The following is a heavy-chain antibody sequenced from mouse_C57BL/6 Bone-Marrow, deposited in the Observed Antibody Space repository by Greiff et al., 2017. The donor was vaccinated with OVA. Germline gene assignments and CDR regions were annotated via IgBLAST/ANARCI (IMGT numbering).Heavy chain of an antibody. Sequence: VQLKESGGGLVQPGGSLKLSCAASGFTFSDYYMYWVRQTPEKRLEWVAYISNGGGSIYYPDIVQGRFTISRDNAKNTLYRQMSRLKSEDTAMYYCARGSCMDYWGQGTTDTVSS. J-gene: IGHJ4*01. CDR1: GFTFSDYY. V-gene: IGHV5-12*01. CDR2: ISNGGGSI. CDR3: ARGSCMDY.